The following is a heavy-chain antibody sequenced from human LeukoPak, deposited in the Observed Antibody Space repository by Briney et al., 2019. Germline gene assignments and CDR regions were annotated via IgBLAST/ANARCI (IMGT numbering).Heavy chain of an antibody. Sequence: GASVKVSCKVSGYTLTELSMHWVRQAPGKGLEWMGGFDPEDGETIYAQKFQGRVTMTEDTSTDTAYMELSSLRSEDTAVYYCATGMFGDAPRGAVDYWGQGTLVTVSS. D-gene: IGHD3-10*02. J-gene: IGHJ4*02. CDR3: ATGMFGDAPRGAVDY. CDR2: FDPEDGET. V-gene: IGHV1-24*01. CDR1: GYTLTELS.